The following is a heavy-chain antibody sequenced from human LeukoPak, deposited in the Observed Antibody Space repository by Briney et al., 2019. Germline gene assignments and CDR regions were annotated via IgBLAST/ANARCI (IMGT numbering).Heavy chain of an antibody. CDR3: TKNQYSGTIITPLDPFDV. CDR1: GYTFTSYG. V-gene: IGHV1-18*01. Sequence: ASVKVSCKASGYTFTSYGISWVRQAPGQGLEWMGWISAYNGNTNYAQKLQGRVTVTTDTSTSTAYMELRSLRSDDTAVYYCTKNQYSGTIITPLDPFDVWGQGTMVTVSS. D-gene: IGHD3-10*01. J-gene: IGHJ3*01. CDR2: ISAYNGNT.